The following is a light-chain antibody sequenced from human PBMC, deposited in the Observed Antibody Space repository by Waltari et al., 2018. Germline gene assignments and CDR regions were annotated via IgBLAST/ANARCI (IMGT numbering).Light chain of an antibody. CDR2: GAS. J-gene: IGKJ2*01. CDR3: HQYGTSPYT. Sequence: TQSPGTLSLSPGERATLSCRASQSVSSNYLAWYQQNPGQAPRLLIYGASSRATGIPDRFSGSGSGTDFTLTVSRLEPEDFAVYFCHQYGTSPYTFGQGTKLDI. CDR1: QSVSSNY. V-gene: IGKV3-20*01.